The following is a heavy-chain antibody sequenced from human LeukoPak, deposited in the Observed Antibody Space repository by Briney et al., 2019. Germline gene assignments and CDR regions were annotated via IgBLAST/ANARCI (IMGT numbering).Heavy chain of an antibody. D-gene: IGHD5-12*01. CDR3: AREATGIGINWFDP. Sequence: GGSMRLSCAASGFTFSSYAMHWVRQAPGKGLEYVSAISSNGGSTNYANSVKGRFTISRDNSKNTLYLQMGSLRAEDMAVYYCAREATGIGINWFDPWGQGTLVTVSS. CDR1: GFTFSSYA. V-gene: IGHV3-64*01. CDR2: ISSNGGST. J-gene: IGHJ5*02.